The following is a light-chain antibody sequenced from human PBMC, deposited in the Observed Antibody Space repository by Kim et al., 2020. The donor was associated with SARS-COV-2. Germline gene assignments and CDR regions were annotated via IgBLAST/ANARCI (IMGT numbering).Light chain of an antibody. J-gene: IGKJ2*01. CDR2: GAS. CDR1: QDVSTW. CDR3: QQSNTSPHT. Sequence: DIQMTQSPSSVSASFGDRVTITCRATQDVSTWLAWYEQKPGKAPKLLIYGASRLQSGVPSRFSGSGSGTEFTLTINSLQPEDFATYYCQQSNTSPHTFGQGTKLEI. V-gene: IGKV1D-12*01.